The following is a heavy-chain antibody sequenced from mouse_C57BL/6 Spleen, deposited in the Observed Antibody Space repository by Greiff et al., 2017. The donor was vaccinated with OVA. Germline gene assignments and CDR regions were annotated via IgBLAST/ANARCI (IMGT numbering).Heavy chain of an antibody. CDR3: TRPYSNFQAWFGY. CDR2: IYPGNSDT. D-gene: IGHD2-5*01. J-gene: IGHJ3*01. CDR1: GYTFTSYW. Sequence: VQLQQSGTVLARPGASVKMSCKTSGYTFTSYWMHWVKQRPGQGLEWIGAIYPGNSDTSYNQKFKGKAKLTAVTSASTAYMELSSLTNEDSAVYYWTRPYSNFQAWFGYWGQGTLVTVSA. V-gene: IGHV1-5*01.